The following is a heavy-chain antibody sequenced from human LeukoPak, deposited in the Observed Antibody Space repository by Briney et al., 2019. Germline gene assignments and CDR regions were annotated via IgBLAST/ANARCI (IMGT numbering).Heavy chain of an antibody. CDR1: GFTFSSYG. J-gene: IGHJ4*02. V-gene: IGHV3-23*01. Sequence: GGSLRLSCAASGFTFSSYGMSWVRQAPGKGLEWVSAISGSGGSIYYADSVKGRFTISRDNSKNKLYLQMNSLRAEDTAVYYCASSQLQFGELNYWGQGTLVTVSS. CDR3: ASSQLQFGELNY. CDR2: ISGSGGSI. D-gene: IGHD3-10*01.